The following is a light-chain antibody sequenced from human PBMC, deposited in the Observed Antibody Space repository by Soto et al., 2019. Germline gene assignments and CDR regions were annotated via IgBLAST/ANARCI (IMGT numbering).Light chain of an antibody. Sequence: EIVLTQSPGTLSLSPGERATLSCRASQSVSSNHLAWYRLKPGQAPRLLIYGASYRATDIPGRFSGSGSGTDFTLTITRLEPEDVEVYYCQQYGSSPPTFGPGTRVEIK. CDR2: GAS. CDR3: QQYGSSPPT. J-gene: IGKJ1*01. V-gene: IGKV3-20*01. CDR1: QSVSSNH.